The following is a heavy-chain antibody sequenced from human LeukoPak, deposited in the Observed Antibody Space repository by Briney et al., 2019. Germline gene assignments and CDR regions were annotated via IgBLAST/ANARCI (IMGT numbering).Heavy chain of an antibody. CDR3: ASRDSSSLFDY. V-gene: IGHV3-11*04. J-gene: IGHJ4*02. CDR2: ISSSGSTI. CDR1: GFTFSDYY. D-gene: IGHD6-6*01. Sequence: KPGGSLRPSCAASGFTFSDYYMSWIRQAPGKGLEWVSYISSSGSTIYYADSVKGRFTISRDNAKNSLYLQMNSLRAEDTAVYYCASRDSSSLFDYWGQGTLVTVSS.